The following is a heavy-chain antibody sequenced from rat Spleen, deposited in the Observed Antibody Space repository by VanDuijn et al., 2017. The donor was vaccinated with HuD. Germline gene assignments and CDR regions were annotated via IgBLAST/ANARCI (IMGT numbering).Heavy chain of an antibody. Sequence: EVQLVESDGGLVQPGRSLKLSCAASGFTFSDYTMAWVRQAPKKGLEWVAAIIYDGSNTDYGDSVKGRFTISRDNAKSTLYLQMNSLRSEDTATYYCARQWDYWGQGVMVTVSS. V-gene: IGHV5-22*01. CDR1: GFTFSDYT. CDR2: IIYDGSNT. CDR3: ARQWDY. J-gene: IGHJ2*01.